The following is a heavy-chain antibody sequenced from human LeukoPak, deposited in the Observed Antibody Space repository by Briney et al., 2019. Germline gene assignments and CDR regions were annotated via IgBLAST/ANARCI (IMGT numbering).Heavy chain of an antibody. D-gene: IGHD5-24*01. CDR3: ARARREMVDY. CDR1: GCSISSGYY. Sequence: SETLSLTCVVSGCSISSGYYWGRIRQPPGKGLEWIGSIYHSGSTYYNPSLKSRVTISVDTSKNQFSLKLSSVTAADTAVYYCARARREMVDYWGQGTLVTVSS. CDR2: IYHSGST. V-gene: IGHV4-38-2*01. J-gene: IGHJ4*02.